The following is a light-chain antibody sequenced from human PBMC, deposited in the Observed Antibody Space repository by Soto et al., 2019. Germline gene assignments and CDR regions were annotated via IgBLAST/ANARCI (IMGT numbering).Light chain of an antibody. CDR2: GAS. CDR3: PPYVQALT. Sequence: DIPMTQSPSSLSASVGDRVIITCQASQDIINQLNWYHQKLGQAPKLLISGASCLEAGVPSRFSRSGAGPDFTLTIRILQPEDIATYYCPPYVQALTFCGVNEVES. J-gene: IGKJ4*01. CDR1: QDIINQ. V-gene: IGKV1-33*01.